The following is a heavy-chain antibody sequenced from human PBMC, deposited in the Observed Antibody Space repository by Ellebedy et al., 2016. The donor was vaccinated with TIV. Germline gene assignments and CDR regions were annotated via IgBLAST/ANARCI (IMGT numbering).Heavy chain of an antibody. Sequence: ASVKVSXKASGYTFTGYYMHWVRQAPGQGLEWMGWINPNSGGTNYAQKFQGRVTMTRDTSISTAYMELSRLRSDDTAVYYCARDGVVVVAATTRGFCGMDVWGQGTTVTVPS. CDR2: INPNSGGT. D-gene: IGHD2-15*01. CDR3: ARDGVVVVAATTRGFCGMDV. V-gene: IGHV1-2*02. J-gene: IGHJ6*02. CDR1: GYTFTGYY.